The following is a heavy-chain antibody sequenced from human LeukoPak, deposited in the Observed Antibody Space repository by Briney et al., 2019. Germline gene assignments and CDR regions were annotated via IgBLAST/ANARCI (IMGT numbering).Heavy chain of an antibody. CDR1: GGSISSYY. Sequence: SETLSLTCTVSGGSISSYYWSWIRQPPGKGLEWIGYIYYSGSTNYNPSLKSRVTISVDTSKNQFSLKLSSVTAADTAVYYCARVMATAERFFGYWGQGTLVTVSS. CDR2: IYYSGST. J-gene: IGHJ4*02. D-gene: IGHD5-24*01. CDR3: ARVMATAERFFGY. V-gene: IGHV4-59*08.